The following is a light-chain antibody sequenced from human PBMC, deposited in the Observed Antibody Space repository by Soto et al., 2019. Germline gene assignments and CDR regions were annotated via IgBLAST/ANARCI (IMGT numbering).Light chain of an antibody. Sequence: DIVMTQSPDSLAVSLGERATINCKSSQPILYRPNNENALVWHQQKPGQPPKLLITWTSTRESGVPDRLSGGGYGTDFAHTSSSRQAEDVVVYCCQQFYTTPAFGQGTRLEIK. CDR1: QPILYRPNNENA. CDR3: QQFYTTPA. J-gene: IGKJ5*01. V-gene: IGKV4-1*01. CDR2: WTS.